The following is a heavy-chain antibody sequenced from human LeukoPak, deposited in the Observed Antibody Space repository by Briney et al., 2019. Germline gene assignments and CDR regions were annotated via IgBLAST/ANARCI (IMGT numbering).Heavy chain of an antibody. Sequence: KPSETLSLTCAVSGGSISSSNWWSWVRQPPGKGLEWIGEIYHSGSTNYSPSLKSRVTISVDKSKNQFSLKLSSVTAADTAVYYCATRDSGYGGGDYWGQGTLVTVSS. D-gene: IGHD5-12*01. J-gene: IGHJ4*02. CDR3: ATRDSGYGGGDY. V-gene: IGHV4-4*02. CDR1: GGSISSSNW. CDR2: IYHSGST.